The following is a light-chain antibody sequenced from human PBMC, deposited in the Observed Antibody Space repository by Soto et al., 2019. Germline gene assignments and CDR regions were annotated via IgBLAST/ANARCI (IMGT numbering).Light chain of an antibody. J-gene: IGKJ2*02. CDR1: QSISTY. CDR3: QQSYSSPRT. CDR2: AAS. V-gene: IGKV1-39*01. Sequence: DIQMNQSPSSLSASVGDRVTITCRASQSISTYLNWYQQKPGKAPKLLIYAASSLQSGVPSRFSGSGSGTDFTPTVSSLQPEDFASYFCQQSYSSPRTFGQGTKLEIK.